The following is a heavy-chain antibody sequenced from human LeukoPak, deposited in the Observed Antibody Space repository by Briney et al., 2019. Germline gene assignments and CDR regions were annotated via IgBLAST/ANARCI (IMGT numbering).Heavy chain of an antibody. D-gene: IGHD3-9*01. V-gene: IGHV4-30-2*01. CDR3: ARDLVLKDQYYDILTGYDP. J-gene: IGHJ5*02. Sequence: SQTLSLTCTVSGGSISSGGYYWSWIRQPPGKGLEWIGYIYHSGSTYYNPSLKSRVTISVDRSKNQFSLKLSSVTAADTAVYYCARDLVLKDQYYDILTGYDPWGQGTLVTVSS. CDR1: GGSISSGGYY. CDR2: IYHSGST.